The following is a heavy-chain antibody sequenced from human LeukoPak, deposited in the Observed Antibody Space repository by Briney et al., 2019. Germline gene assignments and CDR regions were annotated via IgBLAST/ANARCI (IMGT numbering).Heavy chain of an antibody. V-gene: IGHV3-23*01. J-gene: IGHJ4*02. CDR2: ISGSGGST. D-gene: IGHD3-10*01. Sequence: PGGSLRLSCAASGFTFSSYAMSWVRQAPGKGLEWVSAISGSGGSTYYADSVKGRFTISRDNSKNTLYLQMNSLRAEDTAVYYCAKSSYKFGELLLLDYWGQGTLVTVSS. CDR3: AKSSYKFGELLLLDY. CDR1: GFTFSSYA.